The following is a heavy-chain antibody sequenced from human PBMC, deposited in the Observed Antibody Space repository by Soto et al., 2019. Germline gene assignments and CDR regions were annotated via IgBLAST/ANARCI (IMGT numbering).Heavy chain of an antibody. CDR1: GYTFTSYD. Sequence: QVQLVQSGAEVKKPGASVKVSCKASGYTFTSYDINWVRQATGQGLEWMGWMNPNSGNTGYAQKFQGRGTMTRNTSISTAYMELSSLRSEDTAVYYCARGLAGAYSSSYYFDYWGQGTLVTVSS. CDR3: ARGLAGAYSSSYYFDY. J-gene: IGHJ4*02. D-gene: IGHD6-6*01. CDR2: MNPNSGNT. V-gene: IGHV1-8*01.